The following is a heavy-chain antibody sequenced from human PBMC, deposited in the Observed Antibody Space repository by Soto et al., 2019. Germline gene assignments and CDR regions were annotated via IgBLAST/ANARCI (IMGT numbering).Heavy chain of an antibody. CDR3: ARVPLRYSSSHNFDS. CDR1: GASVSSGSFY. V-gene: IGHV4-61*01. D-gene: IGHD6-19*01. Sequence: LSLTCSVSGASVSSGSFYWSWIRQPPGKGLEWIGFIYNNETFNYSPSLRSRVTLSVDTSKHQFSLKLSSVTAADTAVHYCARVPLRYSSSHNFDSWGQGALVTVSS. CDR2: IYNNETF. J-gene: IGHJ4*02.